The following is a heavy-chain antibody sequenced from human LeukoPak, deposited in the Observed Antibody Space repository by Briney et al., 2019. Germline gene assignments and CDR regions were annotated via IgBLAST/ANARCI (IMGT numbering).Heavy chain of an antibody. Sequence: SETLSLTCAVYGGSFSGYYWSWIRQPPGKGLEWIGEINHSGSTSYNPSLKSRVTISVDTSKNQFSLKLSSVTAADTAVYYCARGVVSSLFDPWGQGTLVTVPS. D-gene: IGHD6-6*01. V-gene: IGHV4-34*01. J-gene: IGHJ5*02. CDR2: INHSGST. CDR1: GGSFSGYY. CDR3: ARGVVSSLFDP.